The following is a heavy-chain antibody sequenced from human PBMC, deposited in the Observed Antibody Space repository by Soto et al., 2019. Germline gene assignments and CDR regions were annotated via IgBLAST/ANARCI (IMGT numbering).Heavy chain of an antibody. CDR3: ARIYCTTTTCDSWFDP. V-gene: IGHV5-10-1*01. J-gene: IGHJ5*02. CDR2: IDPGDTYA. Sequence: SLKISCTGFGYTFTTFWISWVRRMPGRGLEWMGRIDPGDTYATYSPAFQGHVTISADKATSTAYLQWSSLKASDTAMYFCARIYCTTTTCDSWFDPWGQGTLVTVSS. CDR1: GYTFTTFW. D-gene: IGHD2-2*01.